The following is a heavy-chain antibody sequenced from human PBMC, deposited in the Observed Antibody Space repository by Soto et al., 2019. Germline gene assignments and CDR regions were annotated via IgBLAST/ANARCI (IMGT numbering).Heavy chain of an antibody. CDR2: IYTGGST. D-gene: IGHD3-16*01. V-gene: IGHV3-53*01. CDR1: GFIVSSKY. J-gene: IGHJ6*02. CDR3: TTYTGYGMDV. Sequence: GGSLRLSCAVSGFIVSSKYMTWVRQAPGKGLEWVSVIYTGGSTHYADSARGRFTISRDSSKNTLYLQMNSLRAEDAAVYYCTTYTGYGMDVWGQGTPVTVSS.